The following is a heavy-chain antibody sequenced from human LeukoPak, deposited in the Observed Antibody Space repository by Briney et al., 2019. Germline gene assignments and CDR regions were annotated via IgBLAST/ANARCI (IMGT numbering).Heavy chain of an antibody. CDR1: GYTFTSYG. D-gene: IGHD5-24*01. J-gene: IGHJ4*02. CDR3: ARVEMATTNDY. Sequence: ASVKVSCKASGYTFTSYGISWVRLAPGQGLEWMGWISAYNGNTNYAQKLQGRVTMTTDTSTSTAYVELRSLRSDDTAVYYCARVEMATTNDYWGQGTLVTVSS. CDR2: ISAYNGNT. V-gene: IGHV1-18*01.